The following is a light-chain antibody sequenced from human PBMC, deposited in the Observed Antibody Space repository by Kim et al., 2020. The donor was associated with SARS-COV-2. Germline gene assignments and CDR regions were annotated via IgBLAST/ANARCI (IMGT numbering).Light chain of an antibody. CDR1: QSVSSIY. V-gene: IGKV3-20*01. CDR2: AAS. Sequence: EIVLTQSPVTLSLSPGERVTLSCRASQSVSSIYLAWYQQKPGQPPRPLIHAASSRATGIPDRFSGSGSGTDFTLTISRLEPEDFAVYYCQQYDDSPYTFGQGTKLEIK. CDR3: QQYDDSPYT. J-gene: IGKJ2*01.